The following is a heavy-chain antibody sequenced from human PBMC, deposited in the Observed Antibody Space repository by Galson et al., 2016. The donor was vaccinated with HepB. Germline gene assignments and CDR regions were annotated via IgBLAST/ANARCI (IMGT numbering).Heavy chain of an antibody. CDR3: ARPPKFASGSYYNF. V-gene: IGHV4-31*03. Sequence: PSLTCTVSGDSITSDNYYWTWIRQRPGKGLEWIGYISFSGNSYYNPSLKSRVTMLIHASKSQFSLKLSSVTAADTAVYFCARPPKFASGSYYNFWGQGIMVTVSS. J-gene: IGHJ4*02. D-gene: IGHD1-26*01. CDR1: GDSITSDNYY. CDR2: ISFSGNS.